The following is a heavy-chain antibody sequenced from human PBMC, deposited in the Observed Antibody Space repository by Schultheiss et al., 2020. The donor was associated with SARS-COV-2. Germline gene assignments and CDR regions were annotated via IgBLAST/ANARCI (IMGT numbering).Heavy chain of an antibody. CDR2: ISSSSSTI. D-gene: IGHD1-26*01. J-gene: IGHJ4*02. CDR1: GFTFSSYS. CDR3: ASGGIVGAPWALDFDY. V-gene: IGHV3-48*01. Sequence: GGSLRPSCAASGFTFSSYSMNWVRQAPGKGLEWVSYISSSSSTIYYADSVKGRFTISRDNAKNSLYLQMNSLRAEDTAVYYCASGGIVGAPWALDFDYWGQGTLVTVSS.